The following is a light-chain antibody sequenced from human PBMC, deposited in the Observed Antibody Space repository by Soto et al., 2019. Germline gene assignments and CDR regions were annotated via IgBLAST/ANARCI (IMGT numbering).Light chain of an antibody. CDR2: GAS. V-gene: IGKV3-15*01. CDR1: QDVISN. CDR3: QQYYDWPRT. J-gene: IGKJ1*01. Sequence: VMTQSPFTLSVSPGERVTPSCRASQDVISNLAWYQQKRGQAPRVLIYGASTRATGVPDRFSGSGSGTAFTLTITSLQSEDSAVYYCQQYYDWPRTFGQGTEVDIK.